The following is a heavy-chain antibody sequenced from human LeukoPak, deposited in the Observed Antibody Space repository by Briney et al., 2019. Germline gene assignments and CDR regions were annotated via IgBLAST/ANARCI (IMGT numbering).Heavy chain of an antibody. CDR3: ARNSCPSGSCYDNRGYFDT. D-gene: IGHD2-15*01. CDR1: GGSISSGTYY. CDR2: IYTSGST. V-gene: IGHV4-61*02. J-gene: IGHJ4*02. Sequence: SETLSLTCTVSGGSISSGTYYWSWIRQPAGKGLEWIGRIYTSGSTNYNPSLKSRITISVDTSKNQFSLKLSSVTAADTAVYYCARNSCPSGSCYDNRGYFDTGAREPWSPSPQ.